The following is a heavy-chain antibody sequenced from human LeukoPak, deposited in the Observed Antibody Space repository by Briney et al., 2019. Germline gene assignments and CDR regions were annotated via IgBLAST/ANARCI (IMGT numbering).Heavy chain of an antibody. Sequence: ASVKVSCKASGGTFINYAFNWVRQAPGQGLEWMGIINPSGGSTSYAQKFQGRVTMTRDTSTSTVYMELSSLRSEDTAVYYCARGNYDFWSGYYPDMPWGQGTLVTVSS. J-gene: IGHJ5*02. CDR3: ARGNYDFWSGYYPDMP. V-gene: IGHV1-46*01. CDR2: INPSGGST. CDR1: GGTFINYA. D-gene: IGHD3-3*01.